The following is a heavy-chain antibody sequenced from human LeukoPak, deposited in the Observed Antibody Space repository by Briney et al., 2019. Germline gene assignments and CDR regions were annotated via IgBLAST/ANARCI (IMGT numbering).Heavy chain of an antibody. CDR1: GGSISSYY. CDR3: ARAPGGTRVDY. CDR2: IYYSGST. V-gene: IGHV4-59*12. D-gene: IGHD6-13*01. J-gene: IGHJ4*02. Sequence: SETLSLTCTVSGGSISSYYWSWIRQPPGKGLEWIGYIYYSGSTNYNPSLKSRVTISVDTSKNQFSLKLSSVTAADTAVYYCARAPGGTRVDYWGQGTLVTVSS.